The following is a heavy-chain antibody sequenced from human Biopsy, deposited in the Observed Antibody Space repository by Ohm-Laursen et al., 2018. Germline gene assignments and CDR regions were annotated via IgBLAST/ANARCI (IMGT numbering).Heavy chain of an antibody. CDR3: ARGPGKLWSGYYT. D-gene: IGHD3-3*01. Sequence: SDTLSLTWTVSGGSIKSYYWNWIRQSPGKGLEWIGFIYYTGHTNYNPSLKSRATISVDTSKNQFSLKVISVTAADTAVYYCARGPGKLWSGYYTWGQGSLVTVSS. CDR1: GGSIKSYY. J-gene: IGHJ5*02. CDR2: IYYTGHT. V-gene: IGHV4-59*07.